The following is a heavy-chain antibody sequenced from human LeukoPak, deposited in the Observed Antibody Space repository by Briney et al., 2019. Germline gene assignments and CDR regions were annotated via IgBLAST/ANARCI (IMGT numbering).Heavy chain of an antibody. CDR2: INHSGST. CDR3: ERAVGEATAGAVSHRGLYYYYMDV. J-gene: IGHJ6*03. V-gene: IGHV4-34*01. Sequence: SETLSLTCAVYGVSFIGYYWSWIRQPPGKGLEWIGDINHSGSTNYNPSLKSRVTISVDTSKNQFSLKLSSATAADTAVYYCERAVGEATAGAVSHRGLYYYYMDVWGKGTTVTVSS. CDR1: GVSFIGYY. D-gene: IGHD1-26*01.